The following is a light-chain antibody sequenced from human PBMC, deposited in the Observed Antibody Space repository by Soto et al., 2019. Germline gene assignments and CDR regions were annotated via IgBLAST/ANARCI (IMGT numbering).Light chain of an antibody. V-gene: IGKV1-5*03. CDR2: KAS. Sequence: DIQMTQSPSTLSASVGDRVTITCRASQSISSWLAWYQQKPGKAPKLLIYKASTLKSGVPSRFSGSGSGTDFTLTISSLQPEDFATYYCQQSYYTPPTFGQGTKVDIK. J-gene: IGKJ1*01. CDR3: QQSYYTPPT. CDR1: QSISSW.